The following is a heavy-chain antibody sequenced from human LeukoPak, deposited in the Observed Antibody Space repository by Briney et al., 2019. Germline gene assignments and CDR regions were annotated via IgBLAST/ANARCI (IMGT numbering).Heavy chain of an antibody. J-gene: IGHJ4*02. CDR1: GFTFSTYA. CDR3: AKDGGGYTLAGYYFDY. CDR2: ISGSGGDT. Sequence: GGSLRLSCAASGFTFSTYAMSWVRQAPGKGLEWVSAISGSGGDTYYADSVKGRFTISRDNFKNTLHLRMNSLSAEDTAVYYCAKDGGGYTLAGYYFDYWGQGTLVTVSS. D-gene: IGHD5-12*01. V-gene: IGHV3-23*01.